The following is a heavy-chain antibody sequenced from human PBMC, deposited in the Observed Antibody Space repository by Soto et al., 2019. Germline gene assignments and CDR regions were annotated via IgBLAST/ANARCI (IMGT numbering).Heavy chain of an antibody. CDR3: ARAYSGRLPRRADYYYAMDV. CDR2: LGAADDP. D-gene: IGHD2-15*01. J-gene: IGHJ6*02. Sequence: GGSLRLSCAASGFSFGNYDLHWVRQATGKGLEWVSALGAADDPYYIASVKGRFTVSRDNAQKSLYLQVNNLRVEDTAIYYCARAYSGRLPRRADYYYAMDVWGRGTTVTVSS. CDR1: GFSFGNYD. V-gene: IGHV3-13*05.